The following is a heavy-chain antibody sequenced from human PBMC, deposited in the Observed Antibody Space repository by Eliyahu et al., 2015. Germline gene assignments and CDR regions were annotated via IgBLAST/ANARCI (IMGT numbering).Heavy chain of an antibody. V-gene: IGHV4-4*02. Sequence: QVQLQESGPGLVEPSGTLSLTXXVXGGSASSSTWWSWVRXTPGKGLEWIGEIYDTGSTNYNPSLKSRVTISVGKSKDQFSLKLTSVTAADTAVYYCTTPGDGFHFKYWGQGTLVTVSS. CDR2: IYDTGST. D-gene: IGHD5-24*01. CDR1: GGSASSSTW. J-gene: IGHJ4*02. CDR3: TTPGDGFHFKY.